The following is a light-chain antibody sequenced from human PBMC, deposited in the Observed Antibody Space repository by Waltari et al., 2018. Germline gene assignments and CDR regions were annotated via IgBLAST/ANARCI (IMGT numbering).Light chain of an antibody. CDR2: DAS. CDR1: HDISNY. CDR3: QQFDNLVYT. J-gene: IGKJ2*01. V-gene: IGKV1-33*01. Sequence: IQLTQSPSSLSASLGDRVTITCQASHDISNYLNWYQQKPGKAPKHLIYDASNLETGVPSRFSGSGSGTDFSFTSSLQPEDIATYYCQQFDNLVYTFGQGTKLEIK.